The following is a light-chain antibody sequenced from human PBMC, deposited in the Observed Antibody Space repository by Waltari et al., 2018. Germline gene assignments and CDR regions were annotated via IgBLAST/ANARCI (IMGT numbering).Light chain of an antibody. J-gene: IGLJ2*01. V-gene: IGLV1-40*01. CDR1: RSNIGAGYA. CDR3: QSYDTSLRGVL. CDR2: AHN. Sequence: QSVLTQPPSVSGAPGQRVTISCPGSRSNIGAGYAVHWYRQIPGTAPKLLIDAHNSRPSGVPDRFSGSKSGTSASLAITGLQAEDEADYYCQSYDTSLRGVLFGGGTKLTVL.